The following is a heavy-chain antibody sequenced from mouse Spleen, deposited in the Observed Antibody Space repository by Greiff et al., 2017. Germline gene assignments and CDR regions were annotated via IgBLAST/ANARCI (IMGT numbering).Heavy chain of an antibody. D-gene: IGHD3-3*01. CDR2: ISSGGSYT. Sequence: EVQRVESGGGLVKPGGSLKLSCAASGFTFSSYAMSWVRQTPEKRLEWVATISSGGSYTYYPDSVKGRFTISRDNAKNTLYLQMSSLRSEDTAMYYCAREGAGPRGFDYWGQGTTLTVSS. V-gene: IGHV5-9-3*01. J-gene: IGHJ2*01. CDR1: GFTFSSYA. CDR3: AREGAGPRGFDY.